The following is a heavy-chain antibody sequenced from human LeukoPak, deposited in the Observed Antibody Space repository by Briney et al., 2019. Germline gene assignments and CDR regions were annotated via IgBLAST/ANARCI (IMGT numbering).Heavy chain of an antibody. D-gene: IGHD2-15*01. Sequence: TGGSLRLSCAASGFTFSSYSMNWVRQAPGKGLEWVSSISSSSSYIYYADSVKGRFTISRDNAKNSLYLQMNSLRAEDTAVYYCARDPSMLPGCLDYWGQGTLVTVSS. J-gene: IGHJ4*02. CDR3: ARDPSMLPGCLDY. CDR1: GFTFSSYS. CDR2: ISSSSSYI. V-gene: IGHV3-21*01.